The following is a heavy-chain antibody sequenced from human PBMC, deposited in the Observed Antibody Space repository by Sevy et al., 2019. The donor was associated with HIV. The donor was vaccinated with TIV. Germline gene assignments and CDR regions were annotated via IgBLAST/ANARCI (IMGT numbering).Heavy chain of an antibody. CDR3: ARAAGWFDA. V-gene: IGHV3-11*01. CDR1: GFTFNDYN. CDR2: ISTSTSTTTI. J-gene: IGHJ5*02. Sequence: GGSLRLSCAASGFTFNDYNLSWIRQAPGKGLEWVSYISTSTSTTTIYYADSVKGRFTISRDNAKNSLYLQMNSLRADKSAGYYCARAAGWFDAWGQGTLVTVSS.